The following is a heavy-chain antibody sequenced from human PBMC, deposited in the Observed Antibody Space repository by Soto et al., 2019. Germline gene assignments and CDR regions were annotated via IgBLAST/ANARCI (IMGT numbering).Heavy chain of an antibody. J-gene: IGHJ6*04. CDR3: ARDVCSSESDYYYGRDV. D-gene: IGHD6-13*01. CDR2: IYYSGST. Sequence: PSETLSLTCTVSGGFISCGGYYWSWIRQHPGKGLEWIGYIYYSGSTYYNPSLKSRVTISVDTSKNQFSLKLSSVTAADTVVYYCARDVCSSESDYYYGRDVCGKGTTV. V-gene: IGHV4-31*03. CDR1: GGFISCGGYY.